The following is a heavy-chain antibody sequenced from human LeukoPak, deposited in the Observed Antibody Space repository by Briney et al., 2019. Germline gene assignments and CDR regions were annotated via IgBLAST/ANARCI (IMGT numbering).Heavy chain of an antibody. D-gene: IGHD2-15*01. CDR1: GFTFRNYW. CDR2: TKPDGTAE. J-gene: IGHJ4*02. V-gene: IGHV3-7*01. CDR3: ARDGGLHTNFDY. Sequence: PGGSLRLSCAASGFTFRNYWMGWVRQASGKGLEWVANTKPDGTAEYYADSVRGRFTTSRDNANNFLYLQMNSLRGEDTAVYYCARDGGLHTNFDYWGQGTLVTVSS.